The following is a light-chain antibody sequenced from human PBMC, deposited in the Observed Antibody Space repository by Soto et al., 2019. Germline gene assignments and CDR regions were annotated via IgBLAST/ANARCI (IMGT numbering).Light chain of an antibody. CDR3: CSYAGSYTLV. CDR2: DVS. V-gene: IGLV2-11*01. J-gene: IGLJ3*02. Sequence: QSALTRLRSVSGSPGQSVTISCAGTSSDVGAYNWVSWYQQHPGKVPKLMIYDVSRRPSGVPDRFSGSKSGNTASLTISGLQADDDADYYCCSYAGSYTLVFGGGTKLTVL. CDR1: SSDVGAYNW.